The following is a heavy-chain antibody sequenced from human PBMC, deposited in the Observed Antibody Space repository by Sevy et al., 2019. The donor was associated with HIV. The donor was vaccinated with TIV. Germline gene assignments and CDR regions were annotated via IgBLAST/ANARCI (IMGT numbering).Heavy chain of an antibody. CDR2: INPSGGST. J-gene: IGHJ4*02. D-gene: IGHD3-22*01. V-gene: IGHV1-46*01. Sequence: ASVKVSCKASGYTFTSYYMHWVRQAPGQGLEWMGIINPSGGSTSYAQTFQGRVTMTRDTSTSTVYMELSSLRSEDTAVYYCAREGDYYDSSGYYLGDYWGQGTLVTVSS. CDR3: AREGDYYDSSGYYLGDY. CDR1: GYTFTSYY.